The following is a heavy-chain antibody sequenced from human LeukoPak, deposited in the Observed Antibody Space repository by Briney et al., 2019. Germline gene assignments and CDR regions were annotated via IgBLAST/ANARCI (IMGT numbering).Heavy chain of an antibody. D-gene: IGHD4-23*01. V-gene: IGHV4-34*01. CDR1: GGSFSGYY. J-gene: IGHJ4*02. Sequence: PSETLSLTCAVYGGSFSGYYWSWIRQPPGKGPEWIGEINHSGSTNYNPSLKSRVTISVDTSKNQFSLKLSSVTAADTAVYYCARVDSSTVVMRYWGQGTLVTVSS. CDR2: INHSGST. CDR3: ARVDSSTVVMRY.